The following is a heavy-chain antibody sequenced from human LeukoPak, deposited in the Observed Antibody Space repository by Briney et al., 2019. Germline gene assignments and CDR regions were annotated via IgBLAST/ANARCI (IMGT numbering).Heavy chain of an antibody. CDR1: GFTFSSYA. D-gene: IGHD3-22*01. V-gene: IGHV3-30*10. CDR3: ARENNYYYDNSDYYDEAFDI. J-gene: IGHJ3*02. CDR2: ISFDGTNK. Sequence: GGFLRLSCAASGFTFSSYAMHWVRQAPGKGLQWVAVISFDGTNKYYTDSVKGRFTISRDTSKNTMFVQMNSLRTEDTGVYYCARENNYYYDNSDYYDEAFDIWGQGTMVTVSS.